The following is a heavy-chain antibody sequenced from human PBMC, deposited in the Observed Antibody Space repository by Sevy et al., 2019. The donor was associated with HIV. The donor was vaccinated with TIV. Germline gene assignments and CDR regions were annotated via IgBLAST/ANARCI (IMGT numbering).Heavy chain of an antibody. CDR1: GYTFTTNG. D-gene: IGHD4-4*01. J-gene: IGHJ6*02. Sequence: ASVKVSCKASGYTFTTNGISWVRQAPGQGLEWMGWISAYYGNTNYAQKLQGRVTLTTDTSTATAYMELRSLRSDDTAVYYCARDRDYMLDVWGQGTALTVSS. CDR2: ISAYYGNT. CDR3: ARDRDYMLDV. V-gene: IGHV1-18*01.